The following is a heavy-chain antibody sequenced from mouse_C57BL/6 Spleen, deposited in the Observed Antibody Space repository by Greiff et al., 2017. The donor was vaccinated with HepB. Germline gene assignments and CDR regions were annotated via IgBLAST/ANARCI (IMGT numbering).Heavy chain of an antibody. CDR3: ARRGGYYDYAMWN. D-gene: IGHD2-3*01. CDR2: IYPGDGDT. V-gene: IGHV1-80*01. CDR1: GYAFSSYW. J-gene: IGHJ4*01. Sequence: QVQLQQSGAELVKPGASVKITCKASGYAFSSYWMNWVKQRPGKGLEWIGQIYPGDGDTNYNGKFKGKATLTADKSSSTAYMQLSTLTSEDSAVYICARRGGYYDYAMWNRGQRTSETVSS.